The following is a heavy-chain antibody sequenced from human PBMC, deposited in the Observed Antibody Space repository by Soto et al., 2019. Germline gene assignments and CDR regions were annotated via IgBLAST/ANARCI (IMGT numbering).Heavy chain of an antibody. Sequence: ASVKVSCKASGYTFTSYGISWVRQAPGQGLEWMGWISAYNGNTNYAQKLQGRVTMTTDTSTSTAYMELRSLRSDDTAVYYCAREYPTYDYGDYAPLNYWGQGTLVTVSS. V-gene: IGHV1-18*01. D-gene: IGHD4-17*01. CDR1: GYTFTSYG. CDR2: ISAYNGNT. J-gene: IGHJ4*02. CDR3: AREYPTYDYGDYAPLNY.